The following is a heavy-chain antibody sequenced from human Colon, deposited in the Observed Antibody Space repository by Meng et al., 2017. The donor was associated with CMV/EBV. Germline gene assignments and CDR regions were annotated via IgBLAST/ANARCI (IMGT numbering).Heavy chain of an antibody. CDR1: GDSISTSTFY. CDR2: VYYSGIT. Sequence: GSRRLSCTVPGDSISTSTFYWGWIRQPPGKGLEWLGYVYYSGITIHNPSLKSRVSMSLDTSKNQFSMWLSSVSAADTATYYRVRVNSVSSRHWPPDLWFDPWGQGTLVTVSS. V-gene: IGHV4-61*05. J-gene: IGHJ5*02. D-gene: IGHD5/OR15-5a*01. CDR3: VRVNSVSSRHWPPDLWFDP.